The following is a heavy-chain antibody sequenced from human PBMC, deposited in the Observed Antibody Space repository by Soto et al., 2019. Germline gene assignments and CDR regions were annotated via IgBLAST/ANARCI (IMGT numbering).Heavy chain of an antibody. Sequence: QVQLVQSGAEVKKPGASVKVSCKASGYTFTTYAIHWVRQAPGQRLEWMGWINSGNGNTEYSQKFRGRVTITRDTSASTAYMDLSSLRSEDTAVYYCARWFPVAGTSLGYWGQGTLVTVSS. D-gene: IGHD6-19*01. CDR3: ARWFPVAGTSLGY. J-gene: IGHJ4*02. V-gene: IGHV1-3*01. CDR1: GYTFTTYA. CDR2: INSGNGNT.